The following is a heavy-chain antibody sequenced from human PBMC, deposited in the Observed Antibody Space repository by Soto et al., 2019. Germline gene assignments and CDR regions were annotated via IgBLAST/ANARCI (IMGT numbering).Heavy chain of an antibody. D-gene: IGHD2-2*01. CDR2: IYYSGST. V-gene: IGHV4-39*07. J-gene: IGHJ4*02. CDR3: ARAPVVPAAMGIFDY. Sequence: SETLSLTCTVSGGSISSSSYYWGWIRQPPGKGLEWIGSIYYSGSTYYNPSLKSRVTISVDTSKNQFSLKLSSVTAADTAVYYCARAPVVPAAMGIFDYWGQGTLVTVSS. CDR1: GGSISSSSYY.